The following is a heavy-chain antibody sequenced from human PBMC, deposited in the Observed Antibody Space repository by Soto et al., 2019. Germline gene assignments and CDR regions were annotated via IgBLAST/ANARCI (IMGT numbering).Heavy chain of an antibody. CDR1: AGSISSSSYY. V-gene: IGHV4-39*01. CDR3: ARLIGDYHDAFDI. D-gene: IGHD4-17*01. Sequence: SETLSLTCSVSAGSISSSSYYWGWIRQPPGKGLEWIGSIYYSGSTYYNPSLKSRVTISVDTSKNQFSLKLSSVTAADTAVYYCARLIGDYHDAFDIWGQGTMVTVSS. CDR2: IYYSGST. J-gene: IGHJ3*02.